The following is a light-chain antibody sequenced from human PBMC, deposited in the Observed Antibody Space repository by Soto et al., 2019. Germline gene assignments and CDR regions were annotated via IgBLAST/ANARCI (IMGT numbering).Light chain of an antibody. V-gene: IGKV3-20*01. CDR2: GTS. CDR3: HQFGDSPQT. CDR1: QSLSVSY. J-gene: IGKJ1*01. Sequence: EIVMTQSPATLSVSPGEGATLSCRASQSLSVSYLAWYQQRPGQAPRLLIYGTSTRATGIPDRFSGSGSGRDFTLAISRLEPEDFAVYYCHQFGDSPQTFGQGTKVDIK.